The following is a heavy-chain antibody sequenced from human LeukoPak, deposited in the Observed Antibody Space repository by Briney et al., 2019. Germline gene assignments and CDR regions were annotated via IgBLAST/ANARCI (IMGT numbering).Heavy chain of an antibody. CDR2: ISGRYDYI. CDR3: ERTGKSRGNYNFWFFDL. CDR1: GFGFSDYN. D-gene: IGHD1-26*01. V-gene: IGHV3-21*01. J-gene: IGHJ2*01. Sequence: GGSLRLSCTASGFGFSDYNINWVRQAPGKGLEWVSSISGRYDYIHYADSVKGRFTISRDNAKKSVFLQVKSLRGEDTAVYFRERTGKSRGNYNFWFFDLWGRGTRVTVSS.